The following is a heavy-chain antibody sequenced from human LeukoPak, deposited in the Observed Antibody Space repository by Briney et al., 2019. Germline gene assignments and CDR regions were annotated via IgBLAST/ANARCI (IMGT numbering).Heavy chain of an antibody. Sequence: GESLKISCQGSGYNFPIYWIGWVRQMPGQGLEWMGIIYPDDSNTIYGPSFQGQVTISADKSINTAYLEWSSLKASDTAIYYCARQGAAGKYYYYYMDIWGKGTTVTVSS. CDR2: IYPDDSNT. J-gene: IGHJ6*03. CDR1: GYNFPIYW. D-gene: IGHD6-13*01. CDR3: ARQGAAGKYYYYYMDI. V-gene: IGHV5-51*01.